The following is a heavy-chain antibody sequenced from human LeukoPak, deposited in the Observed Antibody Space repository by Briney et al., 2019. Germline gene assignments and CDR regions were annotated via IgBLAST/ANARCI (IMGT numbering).Heavy chain of an antibody. V-gene: IGHV3-74*03. CDR3: ARDSSSWYYDY. CDR1: GFTFSSYW. CDR2: IKSDGSST. J-gene: IGHJ4*02. Sequence: GGSLRLSCAASGFTFSSYWVHWVRQAPGKGLVWVSCIKSDGSSTTYADSVKGRFTISRDNAKNTLHLQMNSLRAEDTAVYYCARDSSSWYYDYWGQGTLVTVSS. D-gene: IGHD6-13*01.